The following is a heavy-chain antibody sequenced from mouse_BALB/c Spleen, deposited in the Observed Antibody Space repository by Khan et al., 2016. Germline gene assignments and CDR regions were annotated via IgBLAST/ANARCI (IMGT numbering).Heavy chain of an antibody. CDR3: ARSSIYYDDDGFAY. CDR2: INTYTGEP. D-gene: IGHD2-4*01. CDR1: GYTFTNYG. Sequence: QIQLVQSGPELKKPGETVKISCKASGYTFTNYGMNWVKQAPGKGLKWMGWINTYTGEPTYADDFKGRFAFSLETSASTAYLQINNLKNEDTATYYLARSSIYYDDDGFAYWGQGTLVTVSA. J-gene: IGHJ3*01. V-gene: IGHV9-3-1*01.